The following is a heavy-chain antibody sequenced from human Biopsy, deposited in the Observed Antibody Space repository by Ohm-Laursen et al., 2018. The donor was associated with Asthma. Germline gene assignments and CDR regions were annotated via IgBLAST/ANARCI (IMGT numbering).Heavy chain of an antibody. CDR3: ALSQDSGFDDHSPSWFDP. D-gene: IGHD3-9*01. CDR2: IYWDDYN. CDR1: GFSLRTPGVG. V-gene: IGHV2-5*02. J-gene: IGHJ5*02. Sequence: TQTLTLTCSFSGFSLRTPGVGVGWIRQSPGKALEWLALIYWDDYNLFRPSLQRRLTITKDPSKNQVVLTMTKMDTVESGTYYCALSQDSGFDDHSPSWFDPWGQGTLVTVSS.